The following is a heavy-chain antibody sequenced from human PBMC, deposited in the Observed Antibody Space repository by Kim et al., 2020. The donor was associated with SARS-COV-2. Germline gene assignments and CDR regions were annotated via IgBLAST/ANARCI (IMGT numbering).Heavy chain of an antibody. CDR3: AKRADSGGYYYFDY. V-gene: IGHV3-23*01. Sequence: ADSVKGQFTNSRDNSKNTLFLQMNSLRAEDTAVYYCAKRADSGGYYYFDYWGQGTLVTVSS. J-gene: IGHJ4*02. D-gene: IGHD3-22*01.